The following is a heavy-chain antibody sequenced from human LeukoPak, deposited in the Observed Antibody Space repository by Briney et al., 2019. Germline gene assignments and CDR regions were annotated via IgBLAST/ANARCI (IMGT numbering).Heavy chain of an antibody. V-gene: IGHV4-39*07. D-gene: IGHD2-15*01. CDR3: ARGYGGYCSGGSCYGLTRFDY. CDR1: GGSISSYY. CDR2: IQYTGNT. J-gene: IGHJ4*02. Sequence: SETLSLTCTVSGGSISSYYWSWIRQPPGKGLEWIGSIQYTGNTYYNPSLKSRVTMSLDTSKNHFSLRLISVTAADTAVYYCARGYGGYCSGGSCYGLTRFDYWGQGTLVTVSS.